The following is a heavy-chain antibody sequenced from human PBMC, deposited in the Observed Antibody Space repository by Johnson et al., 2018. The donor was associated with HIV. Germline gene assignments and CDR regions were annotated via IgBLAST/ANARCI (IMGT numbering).Heavy chain of an antibody. CDR3: ASWGVGSSWNHDAFDI. Sequence: VQLVESGGGVVQPGRSLRLSCAASGFTVISNYMTWVRQAPGKGLEWVSSISGGSTYYADSRKGRFTISRDNSKNSLYLQMNSLRAEDTALYYCASWGVGSSWNHDAFDIWGQGTMVTVSS. V-gene: IGHV3-38*03. CDR2: ISGGST. CDR1: GFTVISNY. J-gene: IGHJ3*02. D-gene: IGHD6-13*01.